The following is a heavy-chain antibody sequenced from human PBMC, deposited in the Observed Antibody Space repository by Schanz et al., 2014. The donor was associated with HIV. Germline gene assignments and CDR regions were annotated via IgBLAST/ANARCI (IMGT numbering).Heavy chain of an antibody. D-gene: IGHD4-17*01. V-gene: IGHV1-69*01. Sequence: QVQLVQSGAEVKKPGTSVKLSCKASGDTFNSYALNWVRQAPGQGLEWMGGIIPMLGTANYAQKFQGRVSINADEFTNTADMDLSSPRSDDTAIYYCARSRYGDYPYYFDYWGQGTRVIVSS. CDR3: ARSRYGDYPYYFDY. J-gene: IGHJ4*02. CDR1: GDTFNSYA. CDR2: IIPMLGTA.